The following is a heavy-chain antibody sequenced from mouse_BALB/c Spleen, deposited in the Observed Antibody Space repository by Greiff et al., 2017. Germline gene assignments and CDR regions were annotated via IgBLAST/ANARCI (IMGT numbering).Heavy chain of an antibody. V-gene: IGHV1-4*01. CDR2: INPSSGYT. Sequence: QVQLKESGAELARPGASVKMSCKASGYTFTSYTMHWVKQRPGQGLEWIGYINPSSGYTNYNQKFKDKATLTADKSSSTAYMQLSSLTSEDSAVYYCAREGAYYRSPMDYWGQGTSVTVSS. J-gene: IGHJ4*01. D-gene: IGHD2-14*01. CDR1: GYTFTSYT. CDR3: AREGAYYRSPMDY.